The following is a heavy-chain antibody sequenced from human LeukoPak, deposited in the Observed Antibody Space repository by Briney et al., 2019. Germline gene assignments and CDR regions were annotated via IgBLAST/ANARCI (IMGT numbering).Heavy chain of an antibody. J-gene: IGHJ4*02. V-gene: IGHV4-34*01. CDR2: INHSGST. Sequence: SETLSLTCAVYGGSFSGYYWSWIRQPPGKGLEWIGEINHSGSTNYNPSLKSRVTISVDTSKNQFSLKLSSVTAADTAVYYCARRRWLQPGPFDYWGQGTLVTVSS. CDR3: ARRRWLQPGPFDY. CDR1: GGSFSGYY. D-gene: IGHD5-24*01.